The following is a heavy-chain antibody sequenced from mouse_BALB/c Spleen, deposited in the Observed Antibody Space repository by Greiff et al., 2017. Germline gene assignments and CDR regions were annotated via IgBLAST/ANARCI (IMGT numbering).Heavy chain of an antibody. D-gene: IGHD2-4*01. CDR2: INPSSGYT. CDR3: ARRIYYDYDVAYYYAMDY. CDR1: GYTFTSYT. V-gene: IGHV1-4*02. J-gene: IGHJ4*01. Sequence: VQLQQSAAELARPGASVKMSCKASGYTFTSYTMHWVKQRPGQGLEWIGYINPSSGYTEYNQKFKDKTTLTADKSSSTAYMQLSSLTSEDSAVYYCARRIYYDYDVAYYYAMDYWGQGTSVTVSS.